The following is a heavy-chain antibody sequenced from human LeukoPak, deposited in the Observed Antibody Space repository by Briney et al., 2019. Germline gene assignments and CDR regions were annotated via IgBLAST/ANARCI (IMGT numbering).Heavy chain of an antibody. J-gene: IGHJ4*02. V-gene: IGHV3-7*05. CDR3: ARDGIDY. CDR2: IKPDGRDT. Sequence: GGSLRLSCAASGXTFTDYWVSWVRQTPGKGLEWVANIKPDGRDTYYVDSVRGRFTISRDDARQSVYLQMNSLGVEDTAVYYCARDGIDYWGQGTLVTVSS. CDR1: GXTFTDYW.